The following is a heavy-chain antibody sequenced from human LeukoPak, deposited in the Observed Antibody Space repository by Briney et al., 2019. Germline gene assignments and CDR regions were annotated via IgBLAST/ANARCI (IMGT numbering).Heavy chain of an antibody. Sequence: SETLSLTCAVYGGSFSGYYWSWIRQPPGKGLEWIGYIYYSGSTNYNPSLKSRVTISVDTSKNQFSLKLSSVTAADTAVYYCARGIRDGYNGYFDYWGQGTLVTVSS. D-gene: IGHD5-24*01. CDR1: GGSFSGYY. CDR3: ARGIRDGYNGYFDY. J-gene: IGHJ4*02. CDR2: IYYSGST. V-gene: IGHV4-59*01.